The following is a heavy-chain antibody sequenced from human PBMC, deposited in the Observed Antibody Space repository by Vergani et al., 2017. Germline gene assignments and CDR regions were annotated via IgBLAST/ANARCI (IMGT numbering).Heavy chain of an antibody. J-gene: IGHJ1*01. CDR2: ISVNNGNT. CDR1: GYTFISYG. V-gene: IGHV1-18*01. Sequence: QVQLVQPGVEVKKPGASVKVSCKTSGYTFISYGISWVRQAPGQGLEWKGWISVNNGNTNYAQKFQGRVTMTTDTSTSTAYMEVRSLRSDDTAVYYCARSDYGDTAGEYFQHWGQGTLVTVSS. CDR3: ARSDYGDTAGEYFQH. D-gene: IGHD4-17*01.